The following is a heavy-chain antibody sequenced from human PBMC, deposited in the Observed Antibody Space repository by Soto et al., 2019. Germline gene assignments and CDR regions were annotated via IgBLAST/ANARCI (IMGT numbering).Heavy chain of an antibody. Sequence: PGGSLRLSCAASGFTFSSYSMNWVRQAPGKGLEWVSYISSSSTIYYADSVKGRFTISRDNAKNSLYLQMNSLRAEDTAVYYCASQSSEWLLFASWGQGP. CDR1: GFTFSSYS. J-gene: IGHJ4*02. CDR2: ISSSSTI. V-gene: IGHV3-48*01. D-gene: IGHD5-12*01. CDR3: ASQSSEWLLFAS.